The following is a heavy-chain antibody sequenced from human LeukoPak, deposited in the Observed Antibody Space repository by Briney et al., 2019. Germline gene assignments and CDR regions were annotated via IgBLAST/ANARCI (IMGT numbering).Heavy chain of an antibody. CDR1: GFTFSSYS. J-gene: IGHJ5*02. Sequence: GGSLRLSCAASGFTFSSYSMNWVRQAPGKGLEWVSYISSSSSTIYYADSVKGRFTISRDNAKNSLYLQMNSLRDEDTAVYYCARERRGYCSSTSCPNWFDPWGQGTLVTVSS. V-gene: IGHV3-48*02. D-gene: IGHD2-2*01. CDR3: ARERRGYCSSTSCPNWFDP. CDR2: ISSSSSTI.